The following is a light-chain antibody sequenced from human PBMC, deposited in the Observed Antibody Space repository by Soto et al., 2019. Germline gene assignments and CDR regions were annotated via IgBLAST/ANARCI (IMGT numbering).Light chain of an antibody. CDR1: QSISSW. CDR2: KAS. J-gene: IGKJ4*01. CDR3: QQYEAYPLT. V-gene: IGKV1-5*03. Sequence: DIQLTQSPSTLSASVGDRVTITCRASQSISSWLAWYQQKPGKAPKLLVYKASSLESGVPSRFSGSGSATEFTLTITTLQPDDFATSYCQQYEAYPLTVGGGTKVEI.